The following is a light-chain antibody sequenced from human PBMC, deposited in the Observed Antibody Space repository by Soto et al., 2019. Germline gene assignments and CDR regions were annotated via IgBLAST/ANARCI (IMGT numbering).Light chain of an antibody. V-gene: IGKV1-17*01. CDR3: LQHNSYPPT. CDR2: AAS. J-gene: IGKJ1*01. Sequence: DIQMTQSPSTLSASVGYRFTITCLASQGIRNDLGWYQQKPGKAPKGLIYAASSLQSGVPSRFSGSGSGTEGTITISSLKPEDGATYDCLQHNSYPPTFGQGTKVDNK. CDR1: QGIRND.